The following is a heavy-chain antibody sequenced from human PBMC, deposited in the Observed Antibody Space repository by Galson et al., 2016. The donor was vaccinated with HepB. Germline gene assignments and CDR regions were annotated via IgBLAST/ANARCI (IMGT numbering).Heavy chain of an antibody. V-gene: IGHV1-69*13. D-gene: IGHD2-15*01. Sequence: SVKVSCKASGGTFSSNSISWVRQALGQGLEWMGGIIPMFDTTNYAQRFQGRVTITADESTSTAYMELRSLRSEDTAVYYCARGASGGAHRFHPWGQGTLVTVSS. CDR2: IIPMFDTT. J-gene: IGHJ5*02. CDR3: ARGASGGAHRFHP. CDR1: GGTFSSNS.